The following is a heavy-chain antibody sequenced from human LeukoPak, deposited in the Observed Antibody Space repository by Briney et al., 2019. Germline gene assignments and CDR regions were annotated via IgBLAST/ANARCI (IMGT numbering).Heavy chain of an antibody. Sequence: GGSLRLSCAASGFTFSTYAMSWVRQAPGKGLEWVSGISGSGDNTNYADSVKGRFTISRDNSKDTLSLQMSSLRVEDTAVYYCAREIGPIQLHLWGSAFDYWGQGTLVTVSS. CDR3: AREIGPIQLHLWGSAFDY. CDR2: ISGSGDNT. V-gene: IGHV3-23*01. J-gene: IGHJ4*02. D-gene: IGHD5-18*01. CDR1: GFTFSTYA.